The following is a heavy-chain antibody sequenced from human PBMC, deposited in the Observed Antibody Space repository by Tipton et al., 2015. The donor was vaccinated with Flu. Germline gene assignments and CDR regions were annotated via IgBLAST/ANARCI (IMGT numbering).Heavy chain of an antibody. V-gene: IGHV4-4*07. Sequence: TLSLTCTVSGGSIDNYYWSWIRQSADKGLEWIGRIYSTGSANYNPSLQSRITMSIDTSKSQFSLKMTYVTAAEAAIYYCARVTPGDYWSGYKNGEDVWDHGATVTISS. CDR3: ARVTPGDYWSGYKNGEDV. CDR1: GGSIDNYY. CDR2: IYSTGSA. J-gene: IGHJ6*02. D-gene: IGHD3-3*01.